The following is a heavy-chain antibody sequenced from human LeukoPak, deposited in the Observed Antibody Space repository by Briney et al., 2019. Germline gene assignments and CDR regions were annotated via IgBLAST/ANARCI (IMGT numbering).Heavy chain of an antibody. D-gene: IGHD1-26*01. CDR2: INSDGSST. J-gene: IGHJ4*02. V-gene: IGHV3-74*01. CDR3: ARDLSGSYAIDY. Sequence: GGSLRLSCAASGFTFSDYWMHWVRQAPGKGLVWVSRINSDGSSTRYADSVKGRFTISRDNAKNTLYLQMNSLRAEDTAVYYCARDLSGSYAIDYWGQGILVTVSS. CDR1: GFTFSDYW.